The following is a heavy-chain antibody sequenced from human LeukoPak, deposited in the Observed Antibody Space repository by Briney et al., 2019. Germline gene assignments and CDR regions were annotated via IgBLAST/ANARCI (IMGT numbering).Heavy chain of an antibody. CDR2: IKQDGSEK. Sequence: HPGGSLRLSCAVSVFTFSSYWMSWVPQAPGRGLVWVANIKQDGSEKYYVDSVKGRVTISRDNAKNSLYLQMNSLRAEDTAVYYCAGSRIAAAGTMVFDYWGQGTLVTVSS. D-gene: IGHD6-13*01. CDR1: VFTFSSYW. CDR3: AGSRIAAAGTMVFDY. J-gene: IGHJ4*02. V-gene: IGHV3-7*01.